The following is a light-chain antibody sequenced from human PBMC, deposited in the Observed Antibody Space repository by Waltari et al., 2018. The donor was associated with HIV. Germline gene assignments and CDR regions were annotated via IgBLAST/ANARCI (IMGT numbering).Light chain of an antibody. V-gene: IGLV4-60*02. CDR3: DTWDSSTWV. CDR1: SGHSGYF. Sequence: QPVVTQSSSASASLGSSVKLTCTLSSGHSGYFLAWHQQKPGKAPRYLMKVDAGGGVYNEGTVVPVRVSGSSSWADRYLTISNLQFEDEADYYCDTWDSSTWVFGGGTKLTVL. J-gene: IGLJ3*02. CDR2: VDAGGGVY.